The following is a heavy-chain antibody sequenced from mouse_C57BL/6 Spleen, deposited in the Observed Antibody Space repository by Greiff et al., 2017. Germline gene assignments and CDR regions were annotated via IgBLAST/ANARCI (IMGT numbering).Heavy chain of an antibody. Sequence: VQLQQPGAELVMPGASVQLSCKASGYTFTSYWMHWVKQRPGPGLEWIGEIAPSDSHTNYNQKFKGKSTLTVDKSSSTAYMQLSSLTSEDSAVYYCARGDYGSSPFAYWGQGTLVTVSA. CDR2: IAPSDSHT. J-gene: IGHJ3*01. CDR3: ARGDYGSSPFAY. D-gene: IGHD1-1*01. V-gene: IGHV1-69*01. CDR1: GYTFTSYW.